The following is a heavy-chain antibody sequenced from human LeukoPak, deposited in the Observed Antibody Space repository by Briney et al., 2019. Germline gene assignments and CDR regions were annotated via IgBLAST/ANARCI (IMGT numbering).Heavy chain of an antibody. CDR1: GGSISSYY. D-gene: IGHD3-22*01. CDR2: IYYSGRT. V-gene: IGHV4-59*01. CDR3: ARHRRRRYYYDSSGYYDY. J-gene: IGHJ4*02. Sequence: SETLSLTCTVSGGSISSYYWSWIRQPPGKGLEWIGYIYYSGRTDYNPSLKSRVTISVDTSKNQFSLRLTSVTAADTAVYYCARHRRRRYYYDSSGYYDYWGQGTLVTVSS.